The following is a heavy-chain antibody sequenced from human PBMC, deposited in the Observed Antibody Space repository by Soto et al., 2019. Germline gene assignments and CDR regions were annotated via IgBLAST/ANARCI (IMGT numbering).Heavy chain of an antibody. D-gene: IGHD6-13*01. CDR2: ISYDGSNK. J-gene: IGHJ4*02. CDR3: ARDEARVTAAGTKIDY. Sequence: QVQLVESGGGVVQPGRSLRLSCAASGFTFSSYAMHWVRQAPGKELEWVAVISYDGSNKYYADSVKGRFTISRDNSKSTLYLQMNSLRAEDTAVYYCARDEARVTAAGTKIDYWGQGTLVTVSS. V-gene: IGHV3-30-3*01. CDR1: GFTFSSYA.